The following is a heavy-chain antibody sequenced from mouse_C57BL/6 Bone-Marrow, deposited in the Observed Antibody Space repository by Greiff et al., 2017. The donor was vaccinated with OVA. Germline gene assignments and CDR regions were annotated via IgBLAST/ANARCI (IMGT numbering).Heavy chain of an antibody. CDR3: ARVSTVVAPYSMDY. CDR1: GYSITSGYY. D-gene: IGHD1-1*01. Sequence: EVQLKESGPGLVKPSQSLSLTCSVTGYSITSGYYWNWIRQFPGNKLEWMGYISYDGSNNYNPSLKNRIPITRDTSKNQFFLKLNSVTTEDTATYYCARVSTVVAPYSMDYWGQGTSVTVSS. J-gene: IGHJ4*01. V-gene: IGHV3-6*01. CDR2: ISYDGSN.